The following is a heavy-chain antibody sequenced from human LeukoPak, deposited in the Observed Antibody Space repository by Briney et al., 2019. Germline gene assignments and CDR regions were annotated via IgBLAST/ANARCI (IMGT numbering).Heavy chain of an antibody. V-gene: IGHV3-15*01. J-gene: IGHJ5*02. CDR3: TTALIYGDYGWFDP. CDR2: IKSKTDGGTT. CDR1: GFTFSNAW. D-gene: IGHD4-17*01. Sequence: PGGSLRLSCAASGFTFSNAWMSWVRQAPGKGLEWVGRIKSKTDGGTTDYAAPVKGRFTISRDDSKNTLYLQMNSLKTEDTAVYYCTTALIYGDYGWFDPWGQGTLVTVSS.